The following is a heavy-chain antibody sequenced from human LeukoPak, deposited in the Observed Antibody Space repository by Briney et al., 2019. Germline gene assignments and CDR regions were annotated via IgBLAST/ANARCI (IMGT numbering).Heavy chain of an antibody. V-gene: IGHV1-18*01. CDR3: ARVRDSDNWWGAFDI. D-gene: IGHD1-1*01. CDR1: GYRFSSSG. CDR2: ISTVNGNS. Sequence: ASVSVSCKASGYRFSSSGITGVRQAPGQGPEWMGWISTVNGNSRYAQNFQGRVTLTTDTSTNTAHLELTSLRSDDTAIYYCARVRDSDNWWGAFDIWGQGTMVTVSS. J-gene: IGHJ3*02.